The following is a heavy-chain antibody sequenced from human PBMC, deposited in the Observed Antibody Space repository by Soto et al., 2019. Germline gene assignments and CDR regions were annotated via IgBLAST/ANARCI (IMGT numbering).Heavy chain of an antibody. J-gene: IGHJ4*02. CDR1: GASISSSGYY. Sequence: SETLSLTCTVSGASISSSGYYWGWIRQTPGKGLEWIGSFYYTGDTYYNPSLKSRVTISVDTSKNQFSLKLNSVTATDTAVYYCERLLERLQYFDYWGQGTLVTVSS. D-gene: IGHD1-1*01. CDR2: FYYTGDT. V-gene: IGHV4-39*01. CDR3: ERLLERLQYFDY.